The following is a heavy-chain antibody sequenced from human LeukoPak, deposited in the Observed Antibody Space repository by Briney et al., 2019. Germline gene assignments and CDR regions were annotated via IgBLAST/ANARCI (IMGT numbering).Heavy chain of an antibody. D-gene: IGHD2/OR15-2a*01. CDR1: GYTFTIYY. Sequence: ASVKVSCKASGYTFTIYYIHWVRQAPGQGLEWMGIINPGGGSTSYAQKLQGSVTMTRDTSTGTFYMDLSSLRSEDTAVYYCARGSNISWRPPQDALDIWGQGTMVTVSS. CDR3: ARGSNISWRPPQDALDI. V-gene: IGHV1-46*04. CDR2: INPGGGST. J-gene: IGHJ3*02.